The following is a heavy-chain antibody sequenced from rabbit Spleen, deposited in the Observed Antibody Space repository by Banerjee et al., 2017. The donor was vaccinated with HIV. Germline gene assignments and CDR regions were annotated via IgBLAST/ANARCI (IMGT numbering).Heavy chain of an antibody. Sequence: QSLEESGGDLVKPGASLTLTCTASGFSFSSGYYMCWVRQAPGKGLEWIACIYAGSSGTTYYASWAKGRFTCSKTSSTTVTLQMTSLTVADTATYFCARDTGSSFSTYGMDLWGPGTLVTVS. J-gene: IGHJ6*01. V-gene: IGHV1S40*01. CDR1: GFSFSSGYY. CDR3: ARDTGSSFSTYGMDL. D-gene: IGHD8-1*01. CDR2: IYAGSSGTT.